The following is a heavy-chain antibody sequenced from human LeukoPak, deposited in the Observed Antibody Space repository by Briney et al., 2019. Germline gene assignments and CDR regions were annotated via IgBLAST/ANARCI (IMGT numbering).Heavy chain of an antibody. CDR1: GFTFSSNY. CDR2: IYSGGST. V-gene: IGHV3-53*01. J-gene: IGHJ4*02. D-gene: IGHD3-9*01. CDR3: ASGYDILTGYSD. Sequence: GGSLRLSCAASGFTFSSNYMSWVRQAPGKGLEWVSVIYSGGSTYYADSVKGRFTISRDNSKNTLYLQMNSLRAEDTAVYCCASGYDILTGYSDWGQGTLVTVSS.